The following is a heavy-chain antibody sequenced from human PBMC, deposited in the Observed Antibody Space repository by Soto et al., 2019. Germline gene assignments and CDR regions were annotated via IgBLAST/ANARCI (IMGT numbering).Heavy chain of an antibody. Sequence: PSETLSLTCTVSGGSISSRGYYWSWIRQHPGKGLEWIGYIYYSGSTYYNPSLKSRVTISVDTSKNQFSLKLSSVTAADTAVYYCARDDYYDSSGYCPFGYWGQGALVTVSS. D-gene: IGHD3-22*01. CDR3: ARDDYYDSSGYCPFGY. CDR1: GGSISSRGYY. V-gene: IGHV4-31*03. CDR2: IYYSGST. J-gene: IGHJ4*02.